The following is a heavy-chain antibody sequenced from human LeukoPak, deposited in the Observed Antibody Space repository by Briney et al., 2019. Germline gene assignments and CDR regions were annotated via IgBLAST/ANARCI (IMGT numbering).Heavy chain of an antibody. V-gene: IGHV3-11*01. Sequence: PGGSLRLSCAASGFTFSDYYMSWIRQAPGKGLEWISYIISGTTIYYADSVEGRFTISRDNSRDTLYLLMNSLRAEDTAVYYCARNVVVGDLDYLDYWGPGTLVTVSS. CDR2: IISGTTI. D-gene: IGHD2-2*01. CDR1: GFTFSDYY. CDR3: ARNVVVGDLDYLDY. J-gene: IGHJ4*02.